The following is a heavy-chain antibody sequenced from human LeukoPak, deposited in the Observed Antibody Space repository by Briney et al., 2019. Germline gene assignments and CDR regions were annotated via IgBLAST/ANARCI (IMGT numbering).Heavy chain of an antibody. Sequence: QPGGSLRLSCAASGFTFSSFAMSWVRQAPGKGLEWVSGISASGGNTYYADSVKGRFTISRDNSKNTLYLQLNNLRAEDTAVYFCARDLGVGSSGTTGYLDNWGQGTLVTVSS. CDR1: GFTFSSFA. CDR2: ISASGGNT. D-gene: IGHD1-1*01. V-gene: IGHV3-23*01. CDR3: ARDLGVGSSGTTGYLDN. J-gene: IGHJ4*02.